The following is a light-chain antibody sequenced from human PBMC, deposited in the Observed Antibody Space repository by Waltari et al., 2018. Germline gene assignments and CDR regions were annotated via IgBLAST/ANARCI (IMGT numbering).Light chain of an antibody. V-gene: IGKV4-1*01. CDR2: WAS. CDR3: QQYYIAPHT. J-gene: IGKJ4*01. Sequence: DIEITQSPDSLAVSLGERATINCKSSQSVLYSSNNKNYLAWYQHKPGQPPKLLIYWASTRESGVPERFSGSGSGTDFTLTISSLQAEDVAVYYCQQYYIAPHTFGGGTKVEVK. CDR1: QSVLYSSNNKNY.